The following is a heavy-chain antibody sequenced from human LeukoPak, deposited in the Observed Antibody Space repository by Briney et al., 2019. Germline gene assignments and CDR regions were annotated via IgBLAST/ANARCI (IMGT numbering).Heavy chain of an antibody. J-gene: IGHJ6*02. CDR3: ARDLYYDILTGYYPPLYYYGMDV. Sequence: ASVKVSCKASGYTFTSYGISWVRQAPGQGLEWMGWISAYNGNTNYAQKLQGRVTMTTDTSTSTAYMELRSLRSDDTAVYYCARDLYYDILTGYYPPLYYYGMDVWGQGTTVTVSS. CDR2: ISAYNGNT. D-gene: IGHD3-9*01. CDR1: GYTFTSYG. V-gene: IGHV1-18*01.